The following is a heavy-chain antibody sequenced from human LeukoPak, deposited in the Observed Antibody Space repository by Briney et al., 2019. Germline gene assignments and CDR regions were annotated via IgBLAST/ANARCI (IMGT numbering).Heavy chain of an antibody. V-gene: IGHV1-69*13. CDR2: IIPIFGTA. CDR3: ARDRRDSSGWYPLFDY. CDR1: GGTFSSYA. J-gene: IGHJ4*02. D-gene: IGHD6-19*01. Sequence: SVNVSCKASGGTFSSYAISWVRQAPGQGLECMGGIIPIFGTANYAQKFQGRVTITADESTSTAYMELSSLRSEDTAVYYCARDRRDSSGWYPLFDYWGQGTLVTVSS.